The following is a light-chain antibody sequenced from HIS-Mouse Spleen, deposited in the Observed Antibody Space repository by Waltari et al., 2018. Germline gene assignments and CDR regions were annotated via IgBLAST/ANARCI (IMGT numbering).Light chain of an antibody. Sequence: SYELTQPPSVSVSPGQTARITCSGDALPKQYAYWYQQKPGQAPGLGKYKESERPSGIPERFSGSSSGTTVTLTISGVQAEDEADYYCQSADSSGTVVFGGGTKLTVL. CDR3: QSADSSGTVV. CDR1: ALPKQY. V-gene: IGLV3-25*03. CDR2: KES. J-gene: IGLJ2*01.